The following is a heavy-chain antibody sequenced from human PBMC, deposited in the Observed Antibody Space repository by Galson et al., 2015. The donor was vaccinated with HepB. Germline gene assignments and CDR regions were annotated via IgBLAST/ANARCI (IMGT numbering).Heavy chain of an antibody. Sequence: QSGAEVKKPGESLKISCKGSGYSFTSYWIGWVRQMPGKGLEWMGIIYPGDSDTRYSPSFQGQVTISADKSISTAYLQWSSLRASDTAMYYCARHLRGDYVSTWYYYMDVWGKGTTVTVSS. V-gene: IGHV5-51*01. D-gene: IGHD2-21*02. J-gene: IGHJ6*03. CDR2: IYPGDSDT. CDR1: GYSFTSYW. CDR3: ARHLRGDYVSTWYYYMDV.